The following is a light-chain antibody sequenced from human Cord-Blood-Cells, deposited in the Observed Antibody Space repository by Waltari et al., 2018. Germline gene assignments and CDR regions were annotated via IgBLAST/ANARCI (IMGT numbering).Light chain of an antibody. CDR1: QSISSY. Sequence: MQLTPASPSLSASEGDRVTIACRASQSISSYLNWYQQKPGKAPKLLIYAASSLQSGVPSRFSGSGSGTDFTLTISSLQPEDFATYYCQQSYSTPLTFGGGTKVEIK. V-gene: IGKV1-39*01. CDR3: QQSYSTPLT. J-gene: IGKJ4*01. CDR2: AAS.